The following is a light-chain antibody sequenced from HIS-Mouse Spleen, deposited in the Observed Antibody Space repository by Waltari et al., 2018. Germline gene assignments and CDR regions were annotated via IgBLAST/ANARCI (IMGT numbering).Light chain of an antibody. J-gene: IGLJ2*01. CDR3: CSYAGSSTVV. CDR2: EGS. V-gene: IGLV2-23*01. CDR1: SRDVGIYHL. Sequence: QSALTPPASVSGSPGQSITISCTGTSRDVGIYHLVSWYQQHPGKAPKLRIYEGSKRPSGVSNRFSGSKSGNTASLTIAGLQAEDEADYYCCSYAGSSTVVFGGGTKLTVL.